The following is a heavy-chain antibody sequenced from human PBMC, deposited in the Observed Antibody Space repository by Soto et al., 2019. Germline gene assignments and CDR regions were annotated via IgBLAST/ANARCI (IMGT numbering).Heavy chain of an antibody. V-gene: IGHV3-21*01. D-gene: IGHD6-13*01. J-gene: IGHJ4*02. CDR1: GFTFSSYS. Sequence: EVQLVESGGGLVKPGGSLRLSCAASGFTFSSYSMNWVRQAPGKGLEWVSSISSSSSYIYYADSVKGRFTISRDNANNSLYLQMNSLRAEDTAVYYCARFSSIAAADYYYFDYWGQGTLVTVSS. CDR3: ARFSSIAAADYYYFDY. CDR2: ISSSSSYI.